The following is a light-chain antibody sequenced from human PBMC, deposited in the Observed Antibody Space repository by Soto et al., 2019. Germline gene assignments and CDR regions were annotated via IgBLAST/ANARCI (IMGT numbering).Light chain of an antibody. J-gene: IGKJ5*01. V-gene: IGKV1-33*01. CDR1: QDISNY. CDR3: QQYDNLLA. Sequence: IQMTQSPSSLSASVGDRVNISCQASQDISNYLNWYQQKPGKAPKLLIYDASNLETGVPSRFSGSGSGTDFTFTISSLQPEDIATYYCQQYDNLLAFGQGTRLENK. CDR2: DAS.